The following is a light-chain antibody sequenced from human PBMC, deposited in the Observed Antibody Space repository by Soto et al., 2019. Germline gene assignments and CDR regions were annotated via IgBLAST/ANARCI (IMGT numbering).Light chain of an antibody. V-gene: IGKV3-11*01. Sequence: EIVLTQSPATLSLSPGERATLSCRASQSISSYLAWYQQKPDQAPRLLIYDDSNRATGIPARFSGSGSGTDFTLTISSLEPEDFAVYYCHQRSTWPFTFGPGTKVDIK. J-gene: IGKJ3*01. CDR3: HQRSTWPFT. CDR1: QSISSY. CDR2: DDS.